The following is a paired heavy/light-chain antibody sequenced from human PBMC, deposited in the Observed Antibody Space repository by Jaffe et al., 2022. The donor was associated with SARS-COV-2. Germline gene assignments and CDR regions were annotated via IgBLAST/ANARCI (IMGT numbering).Heavy chain of an antibody. D-gene: IGHD4-17*01. Sequence: QLQLQESGPGLVKPSETLSLTCTVSGGSIGTTPYYWGWIRQSPEKGLEWIGSVYSTGTTYYHTSFRGRATISLDTSRQFSLRLTSLTAADTAIYYCARPPVTGIDFLGRGTLVTVSS. J-gene: IGHJ4*02. CDR3: ARPPVTGIDF. CDR1: GGSIGTTPYY. V-gene: IGHV4-39*01. CDR2: VYSTGTT.
Light chain of an antibody. V-gene: IGKV3-20*01. CDR2: GAF. CDR3: QQYGSPLIS. Sequence: EIVLTQSPGTLSLSPGERATLSCRASQSIANNYLAWYQVTPGQAPRLLIYGAFARAAGIADRFSGSASLTDFTLTISRLEPEDFAVYYCQQYGSPLISFGQGTRLEIK. CDR1: QSIANNY. J-gene: IGKJ5*01.